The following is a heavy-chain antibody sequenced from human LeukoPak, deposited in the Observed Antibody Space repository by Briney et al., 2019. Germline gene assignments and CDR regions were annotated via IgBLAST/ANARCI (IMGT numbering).Heavy chain of an antibody. D-gene: IGHD3-3*01. J-gene: IGHJ6*02. Sequence: ASVKVSCKASGYTFTSYDINWVRQATGQGLEWMGWMNPNSGNTGYAQTFHGRVTMTTNTSISTAYMELSSLRSEDTAVYYCARGAVFTIFGVVIHYYYGMDVWGQGTTVTVSS. CDR2: MNPNSGNT. V-gene: IGHV1-8*01. CDR1: GYTFTSYD. CDR3: ARGAVFTIFGVVIHYYYGMDV.